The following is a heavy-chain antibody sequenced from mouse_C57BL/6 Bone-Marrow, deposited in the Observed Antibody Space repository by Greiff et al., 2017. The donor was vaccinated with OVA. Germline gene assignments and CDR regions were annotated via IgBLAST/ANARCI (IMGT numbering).Heavy chain of an antibody. V-gene: IGHV1-14*01. J-gene: IGHJ4*01. CDR1: GYTFTSYV. Sequence: VQLQQSGPELVKPGASVKMSCKASGYTFTSYVMHWVKQKPGQGLEWIGYINPYNDGTKYNEKFKGKATLTSDKSSSTAYMELSSLTSEDSAVYYSARGYYYGSSYRAMDYWGQGTSVTVSS. CDR3: ARGYYYGSSYRAMDY. D-gene: IGHD1-1*01. CDR2: INPYNDGT.